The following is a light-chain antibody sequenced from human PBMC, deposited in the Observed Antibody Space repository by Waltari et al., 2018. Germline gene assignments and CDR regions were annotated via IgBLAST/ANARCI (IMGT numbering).Light chain of an antibody. CDR3: SSYTTSSAPGV. Sequence: QSALTQPASVSGSPGQSITISCSGTDSHVGSYYFVPWYQQHPGKAPHLIIYEVSNRPSGISNRFSASKSGNTASLTISGLQAEDEADYYCSSYTTSSAPGVFGTGTRVTVL. CDR2: EVS. V-gene: IGLV2-14*01. J-gene: IGLJ1*01. CDR1: DSHVGSYYF.